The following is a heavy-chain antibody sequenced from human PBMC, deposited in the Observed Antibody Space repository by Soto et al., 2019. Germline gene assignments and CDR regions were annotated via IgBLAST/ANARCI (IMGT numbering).Heavy chain of an antibody. CDR1: GGSDSSGSYH. CDR3: ARVDYDFWSGYF. CDR2: ISYSGST. D-gene: IGHD3-3*01. V-gene: IGHV4-61*01. J-gene: IGHJ4*02. Sequence: PSETLSLTCTVSGGSDSSGSYHWSWIRQPPGKGLEWIGFISYSGSTDYNPSLKSRVIVSVDTSKNQFSLKLSSVTAADTAVYYCARVDYDFWSGYFWGQGTLVTVSS.